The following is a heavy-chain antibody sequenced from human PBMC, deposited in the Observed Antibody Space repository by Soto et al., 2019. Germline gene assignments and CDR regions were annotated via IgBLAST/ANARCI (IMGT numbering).Heavy chain of an antibody. CDR3: AKDIHEPGFNYYYMDV. Sequence: GGSLRLSCAASGFTFDDYAMHWVRQAPGKGLEWVSGISWNSGSIGYADSVKGRFTISRDNAKNSLYLQMNSLRAEDTALYYCAKDIHEPGFNYYYMDVWGKGTTVTVSS. V-gene: IGHV3-9*01. J-gene: IGHJ6*03. D-gene: IGHD6-25*01. CDR1: GFTFDDYA. CDR2: ISWNSGSI.